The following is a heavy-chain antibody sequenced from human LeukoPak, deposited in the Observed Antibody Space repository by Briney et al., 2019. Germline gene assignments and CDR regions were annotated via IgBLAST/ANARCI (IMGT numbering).Heavy chain of an antibody. CDR3: ARARPENYYYYYMDV. Sequence: SETLSLICTVSRYSISNGYYWSWIRQPPGKGLEWIGEINHSGSTNYNPSLKSRVTISVDTSKNQFSLKLSSVTAADTAVYYCARARPENYYYYYMDVWGKGTTVTVSS. J-gene: IGHJ6*03. V-gene: IGHV4-34*01. CDR1: RYSISNGYY. CDR2: INHSGST. D-gene: IGHD6-6*01.